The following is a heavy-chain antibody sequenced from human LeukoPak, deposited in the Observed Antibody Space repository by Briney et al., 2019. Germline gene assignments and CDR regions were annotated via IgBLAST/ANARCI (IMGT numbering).Heavy chain of an antibody. D-gene: IGHD3-22*01. CDR1: GYTFTGYY. J-gene: IGHJ4*02. V-gene: IGHV1-2*02. CDR3: ARVGDYYYDSSGYSDY. CDR2: INPNSGGT. Sequence: ASVKVSCKASGYTFTGYYMHWVRQAPGQGLEWMGWINPNSGGTNYAQKFQGRVTMTRDTSISTAYMELSSLRSEDTAVYYCARVGDYYYDSSGYSDYWGQGTLVTVSS.